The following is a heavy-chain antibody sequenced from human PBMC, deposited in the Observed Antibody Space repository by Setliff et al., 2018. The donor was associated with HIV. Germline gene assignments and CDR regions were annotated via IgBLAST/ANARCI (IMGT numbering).Heavy chain of an antibody. CDR3: ARVTVTGAGDYLDY. J-gene: IGHJ4*02. D-gene: IGHD3-9*01. Sequence: KASETLSLTCTVSNGSISSSSYFWGWIRQSPGKGLEWIGNIFYSGSTNYNPSLKTRVSMSVNNSKNQFSLKLSSVTAADTAVYYCARVTVTGAGDYLDYWGQGTLVTVSS. CDR2: IFYSGST. CDR1: NGSISSSSYF. V-gene: IGHV4-39*07.